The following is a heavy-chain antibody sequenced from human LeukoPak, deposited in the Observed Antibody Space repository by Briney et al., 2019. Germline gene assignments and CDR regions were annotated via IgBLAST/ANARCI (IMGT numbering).Heavy chain of an antibody. Sequence: SETLSLTCTVSGGSISRYSWSWLRQPPGKGLEWIGYIYYSGSTNYNPSLKSRVTISVDTSKNQFSLKLSSVTAADTAVYYCAGVPGIYYYYGMDVWGQGTTVTVSS. CDR2: IYYSGST. V-gene: IGHV4-59*01. CDR3: AGVPGIYYYYGMDV. J-gene: IGHJ6*02. D-gene: IGHD3-10*01. CDR1: GGSISRYS.